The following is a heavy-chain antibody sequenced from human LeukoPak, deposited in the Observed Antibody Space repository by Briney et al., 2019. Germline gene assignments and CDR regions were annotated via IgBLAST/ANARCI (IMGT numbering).Heavy chain of an antibody. V-gene: IGHV3-74*01. D-gene: IGHD2-15*01. J-gene: IGHJ5*02. CDR1: GFTFSSYW. CDR3: TRRVSATRWFDP. Sequence: GGSLRFSCAASGFTFSSYWMHWVRQAPGKGLVWVSRINSDGSSTNCAVSVKGRFTIPRDNAENTLYLQMDSLRVEDTAVYYCTRRVSATRWFDPWRQGTLVTVSS. CDR2: INSDGSST.